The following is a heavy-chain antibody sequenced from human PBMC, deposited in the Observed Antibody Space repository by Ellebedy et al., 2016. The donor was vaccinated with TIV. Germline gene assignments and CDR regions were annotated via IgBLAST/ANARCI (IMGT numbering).Heavy chain of an antibody. Sequence: AASVKVSCKASGYTFSNYYMHWVRQAPGQGLEWMGRINPSGGSTTYAQNLQGRVTVTRDPSTTTVYMELSSLRSEDTAVYHCARARSSGWLHTPDYWGQGTLGRVSS. V-gene: IGHV1-46*04. CDR2: INPSGGST. D-gene: IGHD6-19*01. J-gene: IGHJ4*02. CDR3: ARARSSGWLHTPDY. CDR1: GYTFSNYY.